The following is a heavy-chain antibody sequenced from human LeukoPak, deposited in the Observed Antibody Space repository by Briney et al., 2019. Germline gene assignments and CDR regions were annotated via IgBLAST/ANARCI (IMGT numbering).Heavy chain of an antibody. J-gene: IGHJ4*02. CDR3: ARETSGWCFNY. CDR1: GFSFSSYW. D-gene: IGHD6-19*01. Sequence: PGGSLRLSCAASGFSFSSYWMNWARQAPGKGLEWVANIKQDGSEKYYLDSVKGRFTISRDNAKNSLYLQMNSLRAEDTAVYYCARETSGWCFNYWGQGTLVTVSS. CDR2: IKQDGSEK. V-gene: IGHV3-7*01.